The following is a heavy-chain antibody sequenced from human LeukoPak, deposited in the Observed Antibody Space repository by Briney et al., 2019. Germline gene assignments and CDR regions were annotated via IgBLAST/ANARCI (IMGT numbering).Heavy chain of an antibody. Sequence: GASVKVSCKASGYTFTGYYMHWVRQAPGQGLEWMGWINPNSGGTNYAQKFQGRVTMTRDTSISTAYMELSRLRSDDTAVYYCAREAGSGTAMARNIDYWGQGTLVTVSS. D-gene: IGHD5-18*01. J-gene: IGHJ4*02. CDR1: GYTFTGYY. CDR2: INPNSGGT. V-gene: IGHV1-2*02. CDR3: AREAGSGTAMARNIDY.